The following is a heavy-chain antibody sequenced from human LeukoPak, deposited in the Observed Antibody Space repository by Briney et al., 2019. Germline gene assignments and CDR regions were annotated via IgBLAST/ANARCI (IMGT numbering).Heavy chain of an antibody. V-gene: IGHV3-48*03. Sequence: GGSLRLSCAASGFTFSSFEMSGVRQAPGKGLEWVSYISSRGSTIYYADSVKGRFTISRENAKNSVYLQMNSLRAEDTAVYYCARLLWFGELQDYWGQGTLVTVSS. J-gene: IGHJ4*02. CDR3: ARLLWFGELQDY. CDR2: ISSRGSTI. D-gene: IGHD3-10*01. CDR1: GFTFSSFE.